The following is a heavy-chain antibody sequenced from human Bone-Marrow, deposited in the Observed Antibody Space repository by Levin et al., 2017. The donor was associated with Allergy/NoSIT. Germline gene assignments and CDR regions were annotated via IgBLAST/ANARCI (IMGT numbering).Heavy chain of an antibody. V-gene: IGHV3-23*01. Sequence: GGSLRLSCAASGFTFSSYAMSWVRQAPGKGLEWVSAISGSGGSTYYADSVKGRFTISRDNSKNTLYLQMNSLRAEDTAVYYCAKSGVGKQQLVNYFDYWGQGTLVTVSS. J-gene: IGHJ4*02. D-gene: IGHD6-13*01. CDR2: ISGSGGST. CDR1: GFTFSSYA. CDR3: AKSGVGKQQLVNYFDY.